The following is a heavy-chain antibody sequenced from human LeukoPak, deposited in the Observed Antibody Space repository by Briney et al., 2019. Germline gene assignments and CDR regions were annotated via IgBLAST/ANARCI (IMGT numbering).Heavy chain of an antibody. CDR3: AYPLIPN. CDR2: IGNTET. J-gene: IGHJ4*02. Sequence: GGSLRLSCATSGFPFETNAMSWVRQAPGKGLEWVATIGNTETFYADSVKGRFTISRDNSKNTLYLQMNSLRAEDTAVYYCAYPLIPNWGQGTLVTVSS. V-gene: IGHV3-23*01. D-gene: IGHD2-21*01. CDR1: GFPFETNA.